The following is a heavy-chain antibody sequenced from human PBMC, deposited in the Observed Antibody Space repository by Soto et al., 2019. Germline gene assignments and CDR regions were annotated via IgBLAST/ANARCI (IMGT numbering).Heavy chain of an antibody. CDR1: GNSFTSYW. CDR2: IYLGDSNT. Sequence: GESLKMACTDFGNSFTSYWIGWVRQMPGKGLEWMGIIYLGDSNTRYSPTFQGQVTISADKSLSTAYLEWSSLKASDTAIYFCARGHSYYYSSPASYPFDFWSQGTLVTLSS. CDR3: ARGHSYYYSSPASYPFDF. D-gene: IGHD2-21*02. V-gene: IGHV5-51*01. J-gene: IGHJ4*02.